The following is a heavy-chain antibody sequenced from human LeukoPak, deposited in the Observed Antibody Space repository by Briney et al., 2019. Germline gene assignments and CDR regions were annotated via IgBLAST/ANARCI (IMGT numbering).Heavy chain of an antibody. J-gene: IGHJ4*02. CDR2: IVASSGST. CDR3: AKGAYDYIEMGYFDY. CDR1: GFTVSSNY. V-gene: IGHV3-23*01. D-gene: IGHD5-12*01. Sequence: GGSLRLSCAASGFTVSSNYMSWVRQAPGKGLEWVSLIVASSGSTFYADSVKGRFTISRDSSKNTLYLQMNSLRAEDMAVYYCAKGAYDYIEMGYFDYWGQGTLVTVSS.